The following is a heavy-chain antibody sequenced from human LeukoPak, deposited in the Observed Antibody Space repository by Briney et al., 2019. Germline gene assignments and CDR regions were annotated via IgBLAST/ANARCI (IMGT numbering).Heavy chain of an antibody. V-gene: IGHV3-11*01. J-gene: IGHJ4*02. CDR1: GFTFSDYY. CDR2: ISTSGGTI. CDR3: ARVNGTYCLDY. D-gene: IGHD1-26*01. Sequence: GGSPRLSCAASGFTFSDYYLSWIRQPPGKGLEWVSYISTSGGTIYYADSVKGRFTISRDSATNSLYLQMNSLRAEDTAVYFCARVNGTYCLDYWGQGTLVTVSS.